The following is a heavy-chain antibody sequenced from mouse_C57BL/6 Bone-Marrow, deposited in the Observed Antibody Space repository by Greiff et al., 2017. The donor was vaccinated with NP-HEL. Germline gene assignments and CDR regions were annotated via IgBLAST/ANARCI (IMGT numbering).Heavy chain of an antibody. CDR2: ISDGGSYT. CDR1: GFTFSSYA. Sequence: EVMLVESGGGLVKPGGSLKLSCAASGFTFSSYAMSWVRQTPEKRLEWVATISDGGSYTYYPDNAKGRFTISRDNAKNNLYLQMSHLKSEDTAMYYCARVRREPAWFAYWGQGTLVTVSA. J-gene: IGHJ3*01. V-gene: IGHV5-4*03. CDR3: ARVRREPAWFAY. D-gene: IGHD2-14*01.